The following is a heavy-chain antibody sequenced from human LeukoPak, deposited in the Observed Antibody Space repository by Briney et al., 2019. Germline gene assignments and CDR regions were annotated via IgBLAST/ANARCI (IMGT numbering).Heavy chain of an antibody. CDR1: GGSIRSYY. D-gene: IGHD3-3*01. CDR2: MYHSGSA. CDR3: ARGPPVLEWEKNWFDP. Sequence: PPETLSLTCSVSGGSIRSYYWSWIRQTPGKGLEWIAHMYHSGSANYNPSLWSRVTISIDKSKNQFSLNLRAVTAADTAVYYCARGPPVLEWEKNWFDPWGQGTLVTVSS. V-gene: IGHV4-4*09. J-gene: IGHJ5*02.